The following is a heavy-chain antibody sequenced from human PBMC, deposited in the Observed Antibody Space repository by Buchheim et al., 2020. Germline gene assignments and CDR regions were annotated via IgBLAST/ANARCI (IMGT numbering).Heavy chain of an antibody. CDR3: ARGSVGTTRRFDP. CDR2: ISDYGTVT. V-gene: IGHV3-23*01. Sequence: VQLLESGGGLVQPGGSLRLSCAASGFSFSTYGMTWVRQAPGKGLEWVSTISDYGTVTEYAGSVQGRFTISRDNSKNTLSLQMNSLTGEDTAVYYCARGSVGTTRRFDPWGQGTL. D-gene: IGHD1-7*01. J-gene: IGHJ5*02. CDR1: GFSFSTYG.